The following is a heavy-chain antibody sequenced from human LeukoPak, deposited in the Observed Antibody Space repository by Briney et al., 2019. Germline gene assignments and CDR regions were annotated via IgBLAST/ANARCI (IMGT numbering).Heavy chain of an antibody. J-gene: IGHJ4*02. CDR3: ASKLVVGATKSDYFDY. V-gene: IGHV3-74*01. D-gene: IGHD1-26*01. CDR2: INSDGSSA. Sequence: GGSLRLSCAASGFTFSSFWMHWVRQAPGKGLVWVSRINSDGSSAGYADSVKGRFTISRDSAKNTLYLQMNSLRAEDTAVYYCASKLVVGATKSDYFDYWGQGTLVTVSS. CDR1: GFTFSSFW.